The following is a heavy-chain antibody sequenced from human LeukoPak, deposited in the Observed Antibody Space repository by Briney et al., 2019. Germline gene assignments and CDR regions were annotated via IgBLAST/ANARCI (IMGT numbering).Heavy chain of an antibody. J-gene: IGHJ5*02. CDR2: IYPGDSDT. D-gene: IGHD2-2*02. Sequence: GESLKIPCKGSGYSFTSYWIGWVRQMPGKGLEWMGIIYPGDSDTRYSPSFQGQVTISADKSISTAYLQWSSLEASDTAMYYCATYRNCSSTSCYTNWFDPWGQGTLVTVSS. CDR1: GYSFTSYW. V-gene: IGHV5-51*01. CDR3: ATYRNCSSTSCYTNWFDP.